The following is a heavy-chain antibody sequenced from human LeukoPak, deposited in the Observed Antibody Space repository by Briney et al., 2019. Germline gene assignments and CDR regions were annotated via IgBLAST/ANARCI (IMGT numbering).Heavy chain of an antibody. V-gene: IGHV4-59*13. CDR1: GGSISDYY. CDR2: IYYSGST. Sequence: PSETLSLTCTVSGGSISDYYWSWIRQPPGKGLEWLGYIYYSGSTKNNPSLKSRVTISVDTSKNQFSLKLSSVSAADTAVYYCARLWGDYYDSSGYYPQGFDYWGQGTLVTVSS. J-gene: IGHJ4*02. CDR3: ARLWGDYYDSSGYYPQGFDY. D-gene: IGHD3-22*01.